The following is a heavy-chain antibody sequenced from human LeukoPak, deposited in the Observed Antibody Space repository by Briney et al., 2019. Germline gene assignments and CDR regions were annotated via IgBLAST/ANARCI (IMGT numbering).Heavy chain of an antibody. CDR2: IRSRANSYAT. CDR3: TRGDDSGSYYGYSYYMDF. V-gene: IGHV3-73*01. J-gene: IGHJ6*03. CDR1: GFTFSGSA. Sequence: WGSLTLTCAASGFTFSGSAMHWVRQASGKGLEWVGRIRSRANSYATAYAASVKGRFAISRDDSKNTAYLQMNSLKTEDTAVYYCTRGDDSGSYYGYSYYMDFWGKG. D-gene: IGHD1-26*01.